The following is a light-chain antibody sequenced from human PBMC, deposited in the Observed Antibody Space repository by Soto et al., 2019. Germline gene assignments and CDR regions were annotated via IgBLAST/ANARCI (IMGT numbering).Light chain of an antibody. J-gene: IGKJ3*01. V-gene: IGKV1-27*01. CDR1: QGISNY. Sequence: DVQMTQSPSSLSASVGDRVTITCRASQGISNYLAWYQQKPGKVPMLLIYAASTSQAGVPSWFSGSGSGTDFTLTISSLQPEDVATYYGQKYNSAPFTFGPGTKVHIK. CDR2: AAS. CDR3: QKYNSAPFT.